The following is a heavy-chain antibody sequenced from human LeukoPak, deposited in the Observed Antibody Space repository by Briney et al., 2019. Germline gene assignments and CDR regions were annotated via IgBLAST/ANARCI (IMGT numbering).Heavy chain of an antibody. CDR1: GXTFTSYC. CDR3: ARIEGSTFDY. CDR2: IYPGDSKT. V-gene: IGHV5-51*01. J-gene: IGHJ4*02. Sequence: GESLKISFKASGXTFTSYCIGWVRQMPGKGLEWMGIIYPGDSKTKYRPSLQGQVTISVDKSISTAYLQWSSLKASDTAIYYCARIEGSTFDYWGQGTLVTVSS.